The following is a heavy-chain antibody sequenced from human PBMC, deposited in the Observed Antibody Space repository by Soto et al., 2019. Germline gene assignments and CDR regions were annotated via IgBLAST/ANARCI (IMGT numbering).Heavy chain of an antibody. CDR1: GFTFTSYA. Sequence: GGSLRLSCAASGFTFTSYAMNWVRQAPGKGLEWVSGISGGGGSIYYTDSVKGRFTISRDNSKNTLYLQMNSLRAEDTVVYYCAKGMFDFWDAYYNSWGQGILVTVSS. CDR3: AKGMFDFWDAYYNS. D-gene: IGHD3-3*01. CDR2: ISGGGGSI. J-gene: IGHJ4*02. V-gene: IGHV3-23*01.